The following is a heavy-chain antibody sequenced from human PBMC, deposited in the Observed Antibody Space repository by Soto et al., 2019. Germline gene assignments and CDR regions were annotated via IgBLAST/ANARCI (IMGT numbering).Heavy chain of an antibody. CDR2: ISYDGSNK. V-gene: IGHV3-30*18. D-gene: IGHD3-3*01. CDR3: AKCGLRFLEWHQNYGMDV. CDR1: GFTFSSYG. J-gene: IGHJ6*02. Sequence: SLRLSCAASGFTFSSYGMHWVRQAPGKGLEWVAVISYDGSNKYYADSVKGRFTISRDNSKNTLYLQMNSLRAEDTAVYYCAKCGLRFLEWHQNYGMDVWGQGTTVTVSS.